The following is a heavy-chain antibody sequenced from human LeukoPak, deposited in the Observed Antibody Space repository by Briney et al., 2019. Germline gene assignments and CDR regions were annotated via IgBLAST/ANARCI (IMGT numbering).Heavy chain of an antibody. D-gene: IGHD3-9*01. J-gene: IGHJ4*02. CDR1: GGTFSSYA. CDR2: IIPILGIA. V-gene: IGHV1-69*04. Sequence: GASVKVSCKASGGTFSSYAISWVGQAPGQGLEWMGRIIPILGIANYAQKFQGRVTIPADKSTSTAYMELSSLRSEDTAVYYCARKYYDILTGYYGPADYWGQGTLVTVSS. CDR3: ARKYYDILTGYYGPADY.